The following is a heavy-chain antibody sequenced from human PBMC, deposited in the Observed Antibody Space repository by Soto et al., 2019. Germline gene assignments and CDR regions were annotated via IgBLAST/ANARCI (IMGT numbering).Heavy chain of an antibody. CDR1: GFTFSSYA. CDR2: ISGSGGST. V-gene: IGHV3-23*01. J-gene: IGHJ6*03. Sequence: GGSLRLSCAASGFTFSSYAMSWVRQAPGKGLEWVSAISGSGGSTYYADSVKGRFTISRDNSKNTLYLQMNSLRAEDTAVYYCAKKAIFGVVIHYYYMDVWGKGTTVTVS. D-gene: IGHD3-3*01. CDR3: AKKAIFGVVIHYYYMDV.